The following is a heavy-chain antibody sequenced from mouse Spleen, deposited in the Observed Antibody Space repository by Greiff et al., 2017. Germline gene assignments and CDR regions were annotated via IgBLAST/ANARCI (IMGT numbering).Heavy chain of an antibody. Sequence: DVMLVESGGGLVKPGGSLKLSCAASGFTFSDYGMHWVRQAPEKGLEWVAYISSGSSTIYYADTVKGRFTISRDNAKNTLFLQMTSLRSEDTAMYYCARRAPSYAMDYWGQGTSVTVSS. J-gene: IGHJ4*01. CDR2: ISSGSSTI. CDR3: ARRAPSYAMDY. CDR1: GFTFSDYG. V-gene: IGHV5-17*01. D-gene: IGHD3-3*01.